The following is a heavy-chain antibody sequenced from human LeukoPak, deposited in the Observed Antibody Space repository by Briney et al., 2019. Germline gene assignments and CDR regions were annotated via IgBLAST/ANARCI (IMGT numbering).Heavy chain of an antibody. CDR3: AXXXXSWWWFDP. V-gene: IGHV1-18*01. J-gene: IGHJ5*02. D-gene: IGHD6-13*01. CDR1: GYTFTSYG. CDR2: ISAYNGNT. Sequence: ASVKVSCKASGYTFTSYGISWVRQAPGQGLEWMGWISAYNGNTNYAQKLQGRVTMTTDTSTSTAYMELRSLRSDDTAVYYCAXXXXSWWWFDPWGQGTLVTVSS.